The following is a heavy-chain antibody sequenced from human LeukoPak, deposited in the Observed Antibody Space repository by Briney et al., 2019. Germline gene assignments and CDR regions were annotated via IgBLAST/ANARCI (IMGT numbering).Heavy chain of an antibody. CDR1: GGSISSSSYY. D-gene: IGHD3-22*01. CDR2: IYYSGST. J-gene: IGHJ1*01. CDR3: ARLYYDSSGYSTN. V-gene: IGHV4-39*07. Sequence: NASETLSLTCTVSGGSISSSSYYWGWIRQPPGKGLEWIGSIYYSGSTYYNPSLKSRVTISVDTSKNQFSLKLSSVTAADTAVYYCARLYYDSSGYSTNWGQGTLVTVSS.